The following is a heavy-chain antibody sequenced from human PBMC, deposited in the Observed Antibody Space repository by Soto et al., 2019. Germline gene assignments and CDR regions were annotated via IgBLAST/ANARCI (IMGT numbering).Heavy chain of an antibody. V-gene: IGHV3-48*01. CDR1: GFTFSSYS. CDR3: ARDRAYCTNGVCYPQPLSY. J-gene: IGHJ4*02. Sequence: GGALRLSWAASGFTFSSYSMNWVRQAPGKGLEWVSYISSSSTIYYADSVKGRFTISRDNAKNSLYLQMNSLRAEDTAVYYCARDRAYCTNGVCYPQPLSYWGQGTFVTGSS. D-gene: IGHD2-8*01. CDR2: ISSSSTI.